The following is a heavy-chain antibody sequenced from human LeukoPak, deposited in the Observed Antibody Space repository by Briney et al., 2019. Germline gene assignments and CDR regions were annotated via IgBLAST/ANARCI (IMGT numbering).Heavy chain of an antibody. V-gene: IGHV3-64*01. CDR3: ARDFRYGSGFDY. J-gene: IGHJ4*02. Sequence: GGSLRLSCVASGFAFSNYALHWVRQAPGKGLQYVSGIGNGGSIDYANSVKGRFTISRDNSKNTLYLQMGSLRPEDMAVYYCARDFRYGSGFDYWGQGTLVPVSS. D-gene: IGHD5-18*01. CDR2: IGNGGSI. CDR1: GFAFSNYA.